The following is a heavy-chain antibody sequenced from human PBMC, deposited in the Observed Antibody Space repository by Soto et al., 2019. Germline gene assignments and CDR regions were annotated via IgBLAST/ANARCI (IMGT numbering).Heavy chain of an antibody. Sequence: QVQLQQWGAGLLKPSETLSLTCAVYGGSFSGYYWSWIRQPPGKGLEWIGEINHSGSTNYNPSLKSRVTISVDTSKNQFSLKLSSVTAADTAVYYCARGQQLVRGYLGYWGQGTLVTVSS. CDR2: INHSGST. J-gene: IGHJ4*02. CDR3: ARGQQLVRGYLGY. CDR1: GGSFSGYY. D-gene: IGHD6-13*01. V-gene: IGHV4-34*01.